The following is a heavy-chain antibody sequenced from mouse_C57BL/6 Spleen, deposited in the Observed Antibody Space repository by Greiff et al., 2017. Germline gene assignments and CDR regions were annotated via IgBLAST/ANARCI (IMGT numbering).Heavy chain of an antibody. CDR1: GYAFTNYL. D-gene: IGHD3-1*01. CDR2: INPGSGGT. CDR3: AREGSAGSGFAY. J-gene: IGHJ3*01. Sequence: QVQLQQSGAELVRPGTSVKVSCKASGYAFTNYLIEWVKQRPGQGLEWIGVINPGSGGTNYNEKFKGKATLTADKSSSTAYMQLSSLTSEDSAVYVCAREGSAGSGFAYWGQGTLVTVSA. V-gene: IGHV1-54*01.